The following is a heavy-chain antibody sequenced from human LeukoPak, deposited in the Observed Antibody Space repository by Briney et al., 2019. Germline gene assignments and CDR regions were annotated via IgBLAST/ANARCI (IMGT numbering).Heavy chain of an antibody. Sequence: PGGSLRLSCAASGFTFSNYAMTWVRQAPGKGLEWVSVISDSGHVTYYADSVKGRVTISRDNSKNTLYLQMNSLRADDTAVYYCAERSLGSSSWSTFDPWGQGTLVTVSS. V-gene: IGHV3-23*01. D-gene: IGHD6-13*01. J-gene: IGHJ5*02. CDR2: ISDSGHVT. CDR1: GFTFSNYA. CDR3: AERSLGSSSWSTFDP.